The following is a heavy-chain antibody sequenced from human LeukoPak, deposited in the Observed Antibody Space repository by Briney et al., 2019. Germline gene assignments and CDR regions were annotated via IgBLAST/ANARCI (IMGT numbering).Heavy chain of an antibody. Sequence: SETLSLTCTVSGGSISSYYWSWLRQPPGKGLEWMGYIYYSGSTNYNPSLKSRVTISVETSKNQFPLKLSSVTAADTAVYYCARHAYPTSFDIWGQGTMVIVSS. CDR3: ARHAYPTSFDI. CDR1: GGSISSYY. J-gene: IGHJ3*02. V-gene: IGHV4-59*08. CDR2: IYYSGST. D-gene: IGHD3-16*01.